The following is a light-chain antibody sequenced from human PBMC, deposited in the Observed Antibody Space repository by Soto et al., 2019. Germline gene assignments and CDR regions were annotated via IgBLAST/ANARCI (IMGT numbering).Light chain of an antibody. CDR3: QQFGDSLWT. V-gene: IGKV3-20*01. CDR1: KRVTTAY. J-gene: IGKJ1*01. CDR2: GTS. Sequence: ENVWTQSPDILYLYPGEGPTLSSGPSKRVTTAYLAWYQQKPGQAPRLLIYGTSSRATGVPDRFRASGSATDFTLTITRLEPEDFAVYYCQQFGDSLWTFGQGTRVEIK.